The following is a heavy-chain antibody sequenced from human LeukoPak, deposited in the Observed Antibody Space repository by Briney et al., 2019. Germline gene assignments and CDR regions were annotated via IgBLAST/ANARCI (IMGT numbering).Heavy chain of an antibody. V-gene: IGHV4-34*12. CDR2: IIESGRT. Sequence: SETLSLTCAVYGGSLSGYSWSWIRQPPGKGLEWIGEIIESGRTNYNPSLKSRVTITKDTPKNQISLKMTSGTAADTAVYYCARFVVTAGSDDSFDIWGQGTMVTVSS. CDR3: ARFVVTAGSDDSFDI. D-gene: IGHD2-21*02. J-gene: IGHJ3*02. CDR1: GGSLSGYS.